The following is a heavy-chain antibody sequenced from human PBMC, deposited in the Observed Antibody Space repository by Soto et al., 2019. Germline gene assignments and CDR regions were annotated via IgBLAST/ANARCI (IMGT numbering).Heavy chain of an antibody. Sequence: QVQLVQSGAEVKKPGSSVKVSCKASGGTFRTYTIIWVRQAPGQGLEWMGRILPMLDITNSAQRFQGRVTITADKPTSTASLELSSLRLEDTAVYYCTLGSWSAETFDIWCRGTMVTVSS. CDR2: ILPMLDIT. V-gene: IGHV1-69*02. D-gene: IGHD6-13*01. CDR1: GGTFRTYT. J-gene: IGHJ3*02. CDR3: TLGSWSAETFDI.